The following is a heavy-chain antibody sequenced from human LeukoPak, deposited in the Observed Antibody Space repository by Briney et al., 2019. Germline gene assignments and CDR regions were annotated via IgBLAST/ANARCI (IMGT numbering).Heavy chain of an antibody. CDR3: ARLPPYCSGGSCYSEGYFDY. CDR2: INHSGST. J-gene: IGHJ4*02. V-gene: IGHV4-34*01. Sequence: SETLSLTCAVYGGSFSGYYWSWIRQPPGKGLEWIGEINHSGSTNYNPSLKSRVTISVDTSKNQFSLKLSSVTAADTAVYYCARLPPYCSGGSCYSEGYFDYWGQGTLVTVS. CDR1: GGSFSGYY. D-gene: IGHD2-15*01.